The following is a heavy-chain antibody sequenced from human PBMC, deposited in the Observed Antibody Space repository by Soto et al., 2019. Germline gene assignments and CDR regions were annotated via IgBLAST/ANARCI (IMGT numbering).Heavy chain of an antibody. J-gene: IGHJ5*02. CDR2: ISGYNGNT. CDR1: GYIFINYG. V-gene: IGHV1-18*01. Sequence: ASVKVSCKASGYIFINYGITWVLQPPGQGLEWMGWISGYNGNTKYADKLQGRVTMTTDTSTTTAYMELRSLRSDDTAVYYCARDEVPAANWLDRWGQGTLVTVSS. D-gene: IGHD2-2*01. CDR3: ARDEVPAANWLDR.